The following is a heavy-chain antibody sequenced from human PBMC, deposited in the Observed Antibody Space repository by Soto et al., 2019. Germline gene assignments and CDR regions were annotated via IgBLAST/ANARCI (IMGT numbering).Heavy chain of an antibody. CDR3: ARASGSGTYDY. CDR1: GGTVNMRSYD. V-gene: IGHV4-61*01. D-gene: IGHD3-10*01. J-gene: IGHJ4*02. Sequence: KTSATLSLGCTSSGGTVNMRSYDGSWIRQPPGKGLEWIGYIYYSGSTNYNPSLKSRVTISVDTSKNQFSLKLSSVTAADTAVYYCARASGSGTYDYWGQGTPVTVSS. CDR2: IYYSGST.